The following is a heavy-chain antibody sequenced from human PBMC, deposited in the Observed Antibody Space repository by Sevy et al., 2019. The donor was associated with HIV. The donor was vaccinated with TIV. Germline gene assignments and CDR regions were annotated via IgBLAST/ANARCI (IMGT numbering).Heavy chain of an antibody. D-gene: IGHD3-10*01. CDR1: GFTFSSYA. CDR3: ASDLYASGIFGY. J-gene: IGHJ4*02. CDR2: VSISGENT. V-gene: IGHV3-23*01. Sequence: GGSLRLSCAASGFTFSSYAMSWFRQDPGKGLEWVSGVSISGENTYYADSVKGRFTISRDNTKNTRFLQIGSLGAEAAAVYYCASDLYASGIFGYWGQGTLVTVSS.